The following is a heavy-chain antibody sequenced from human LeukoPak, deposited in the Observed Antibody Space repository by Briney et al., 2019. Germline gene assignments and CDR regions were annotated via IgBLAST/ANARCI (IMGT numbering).Heavy chain of an antibody. D-gene: IGHD3-10*01. J-gene: IGHJ5*02. V-gene: IGHV4-34*01. CDR2: INNSGST. CDR1: GGSFSGYY. Sequence: KPSETLSLTCAVSGGSFSGYYWSWIRQTPGKGLEWIGEINNSGSTKYNPSLKSRVTILVDTSKNQFSLKLSSVTAADTAVYYCARRKGANLVGSGIYRWFDPWGQGTLVIVSS. CDR3: ARRKGANLVGSGIYRWFDP.